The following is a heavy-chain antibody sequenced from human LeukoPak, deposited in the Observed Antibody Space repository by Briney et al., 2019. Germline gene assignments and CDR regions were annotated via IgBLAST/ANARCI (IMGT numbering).Heavy chain of an antibody. V-gene: IGHV3-23*01. CDR3: ANLRFLEWLVFDY. Sequence: AGGSLRLSCAASGFTFSSYAMSWVRQAPGKVLEWVSAISGSGGSTYYADSVKGRFTISRDNSKNTLYLQMNSLRADDTAVYYCANLRFLEWLVFDYWGQGTLVTVSS. CDR2: ISGSGGST. CDR1: GFTFSSYA. D-gene: IGHD3-3*01. J-gene: IGHJ4*02.